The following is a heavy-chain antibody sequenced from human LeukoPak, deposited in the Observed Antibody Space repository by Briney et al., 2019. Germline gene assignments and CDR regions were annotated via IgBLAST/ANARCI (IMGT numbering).Heavy chain of an antibody. Sequence: GGSLRLSCAASGFTFSRYGMTWVRQAPGKGLEWVSTISDTGDSTYYADSVKGRFTISRDNAKNTLNLQMNSLRAEDTAVYYCARDLGQYYDTSDNWFDPWGQGTLVTVSS. CDR2: ISDTGDST. J-gene: IGHJ5*02. D-gene: IGHD3-22*01. CDR1: GFTFSRYG. CDR3: ARDLGQYYDTSDNWFDP. V-gene: IGHV3-23*01.